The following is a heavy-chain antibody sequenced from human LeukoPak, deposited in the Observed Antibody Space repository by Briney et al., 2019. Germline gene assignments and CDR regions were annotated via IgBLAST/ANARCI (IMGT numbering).Heavy chain of an antibody. Sequence: GGSLRLSCAASGFTFSSYAMSWVRQAPGKGLEWVSAISGSGGSTYYADSVKGRFTISRDNSKNTLYLQMNSLRAGDTAVYYCAKGSGDSSGYCSSWGQGTLVTVSS. CDR1: GFTFSSYA. J-gene: IGHJ5*02. CDR3: AKGSGDSSGYCSS. D-gene: IGHD3-22*01. CDR2: ISGSGGST. V-gene: IGHV3-23*01.